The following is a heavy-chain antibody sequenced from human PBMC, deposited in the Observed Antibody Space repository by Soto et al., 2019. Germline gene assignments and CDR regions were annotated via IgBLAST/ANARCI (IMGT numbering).Heavy chain of an antibody. CDR1: GYTFTSYG. D-gene: IGHD3-22*01. J-gene: IGHJ4*02. Sequence: ASVKVSCKVSGYTFTSYGISWVRQAPGQGLEWMGWISAYNGNTNYAQKLQGRVTMTTDTSTSTAYMELRSLRSDDTAVYYCARDRARHYYDSSGYSPLVYWGKGTLVTVSS. V-gene: IGHV1-18*01. CDR3: ARDRARHYYDSSGYSPLVY. CDR2: ISAYNGNT.